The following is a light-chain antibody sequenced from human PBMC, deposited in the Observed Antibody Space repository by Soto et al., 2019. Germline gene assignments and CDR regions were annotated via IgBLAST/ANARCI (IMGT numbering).Light chain of an antibody. CDR1: QSVGSS. CDR2: GAT. Sequence: EIVMTQSPATLSVSPGEGATLSCRASQSVGSSLAWYQQKPGQPPRLLIYGATTRATGIPARFSGSGSGTEFTLTFSSLQSEDFAVYYCQRYDNWPPWTFGQGTKVEIK. J-gene: IGKJ1*01. CDR3: QRYDNWPPWT. V-gene: IGKV3-15*01.